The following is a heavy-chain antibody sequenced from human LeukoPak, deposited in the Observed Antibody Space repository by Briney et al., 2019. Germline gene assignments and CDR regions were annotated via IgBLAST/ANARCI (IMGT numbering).Heavy chain of an antibody. CDR1: GFTLSSYA. Sequence: GGSLRLSCAASGFTLSSYAMTWVRQAPGRGLEWVSSVDGGGGGTYYADSVKGRFTISRDNSKNTLYLQMNSLRAEDTAVYYCARRRQQWLAIDYWGQGTLVTVSS. CDR3: ARRRQQWLAIDY. D-gene: IGHD6-19*01. V-gene: IGHV3-23*01. J-gene: IGHJ4*02. CDR2: VDGGGGGT.